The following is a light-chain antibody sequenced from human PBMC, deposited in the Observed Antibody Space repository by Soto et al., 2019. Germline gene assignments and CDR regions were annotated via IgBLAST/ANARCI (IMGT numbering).Light chain of an antibody. CDR2: EDS. V-gene: IGLV2-14*01. Sequence: QSALTQPASVSGSPGQSITISCTGTSSDVGDYNYVSWYQQHPGKAPKIMIYEDSNRPSGVSNRFSGSKSGNTASLTISGLQAEDEADYYCSSYTSSGTVVFGGGTKLTVL. CDR1: SSDVGDYNY. CDR3: SSYTSSGTVV. J-gene: IGLJ2*01.